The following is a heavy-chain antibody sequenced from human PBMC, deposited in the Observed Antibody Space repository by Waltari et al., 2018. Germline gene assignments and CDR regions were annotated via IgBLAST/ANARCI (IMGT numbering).Heavy chain of an antibody. J-gene: IGHJ6*03. Sequence: QVQLQESGPGLVKPSETLSLTCTASGGYISSYYWSWIPQPAGKGLEWIGRIYTSGSTNYNPSLKSRVTMSVDTSKNQFSLKLSSVTAADTAVYYCARDSSSWYQDYYYMDVWGKGTTVTISS. CDR2: IYTSGST. CDR3: ARDSSSWYQDYYYMDV. CDR1: GGYISSYY. V-gene: IGHV4-4*07. D-gene: IGHD6-13*01.